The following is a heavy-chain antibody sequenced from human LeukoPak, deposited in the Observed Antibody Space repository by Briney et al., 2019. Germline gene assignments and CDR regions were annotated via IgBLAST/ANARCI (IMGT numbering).Heavy chain of an antibody. J-gene: IGHJ5*02. Sequence: PGGSLRLSCAASGFSFSRYAMHWVRQAPGKGLEWVAFISFDGTKKYYADSLKGRFTISRDNSKNTLSLQMNSLRVEDTAVYYCASLATIIIVPTATPHDYFDPWGQGTVVTVSS. V-gene: IGHV3-30-3*01. CDR2: ISFDGTKK. CDR1: GFSFSRYA. CDR3: ASLATIIIVPTATPHDYFDP. D-gene: IGHD2-2*01.